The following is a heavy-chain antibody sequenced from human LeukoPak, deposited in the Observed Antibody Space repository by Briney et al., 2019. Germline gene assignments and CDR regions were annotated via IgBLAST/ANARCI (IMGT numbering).Heavy chain of an antibody. V-gene: IGHV3-11*01. J-gene: IGHJ5*02. CDR3: ARGGPDWFDA. CDR1: GFTSCDYY. Sequence: PGGSLRLSCAASGFTSCDYYMSCIRPAPRKGLEWGSYISSSGSTIYYADSVKGRFTISRDNAKNTLYLQMNSLRAEDTAVYYCARGGPDWFDAWGQGTLVTVSS. CDR2: ISSSGSTI.